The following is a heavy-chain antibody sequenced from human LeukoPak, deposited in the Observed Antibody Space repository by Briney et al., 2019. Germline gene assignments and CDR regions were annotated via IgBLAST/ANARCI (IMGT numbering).Heavy chain of an antibody. CDR3: ARGNWNDARDYFDY. CDR1: GYTFTSYG. D-gene: IGHD1-1*01. J-gene: IGHJ4*02. V-gene: IGHV1-8*03. Sequence: ASVKVSCKASGYTFTSYGISWVRQATGQGLEWMGWMNPNSGNTGYAQKFQGRVTITRNTSISTAYMELSSLRSEDTAVYYCARGNWNDARDYFDYWGQGTLVTVSS. CDR2: MNPNSGNT.